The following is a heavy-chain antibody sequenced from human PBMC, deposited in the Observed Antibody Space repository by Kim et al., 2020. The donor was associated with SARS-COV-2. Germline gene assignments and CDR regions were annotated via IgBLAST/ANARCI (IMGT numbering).Heavy chain of an antibody. CDR2: IDPSDSYT. Sequence: GESLKISCKGSGYSFTSYWISWVRQMPGKGLEWMGRIDPSDSYTNNSPSFQGHVTISADKSISTAYLQWSSLKASDTAMYYCARHVYDSSGYYNDAFDIWGQGTMVTVSS. CDR1: GYSFTSYW. V-gene: IGHV5-10-1*01. D-gene: IGHD3-22*01. CDR3: ARHVYDSSGYYNDAFDI. J-gene: IGHJ3*02.